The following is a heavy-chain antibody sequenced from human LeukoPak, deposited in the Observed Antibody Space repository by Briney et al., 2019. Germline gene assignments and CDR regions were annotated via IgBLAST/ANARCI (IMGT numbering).Heavy chain of an antibody. CDR3: ARTPEVPQYYYGSGSPYYFDY. D-gene: IGHD3-10*01. Sequence: GGSLRLSCAASGFTVSSNYMSWVRQAPGKGLEWVSVIYSGGSTYYADSVKGRFTISRDNSKNTLYLQMNSLRAEDTAVYYCARTPEVPQYYYGSGSPYYFDYWGQGTLVTVSS. CDR2: IYSGGST. J-gene: IGHJ4*02. V-gene: IGHV3-53*01. CDR1: GFTVSSNY.